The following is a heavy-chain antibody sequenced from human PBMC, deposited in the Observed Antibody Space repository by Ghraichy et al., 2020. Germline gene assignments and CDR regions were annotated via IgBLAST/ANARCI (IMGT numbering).Heavy chain of an antibody. CDR1: GFTFSSYA. V-gene: IGHV3-23*01. CDR2: ISGSGGSK. J-gene: IGHJ4*02. CDR3: AKGLATVVYQFDF. D-gene: IGHD4-23*01. Sequence: GESLNISCAASGFTFSSYAINWVRQAPGKGLEWVSGISGSGGSKYYADSVKGRFTISRDNSKNTLYLQMNSLRAEDTAVYYCAKGLATVVYQFDFWGQGTLVTVSS.